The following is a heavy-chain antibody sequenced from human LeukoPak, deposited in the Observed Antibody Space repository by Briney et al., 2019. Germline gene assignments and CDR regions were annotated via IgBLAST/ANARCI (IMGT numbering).Heavy chain of an antibody. J-gene: IGHJ4*02. D-gene: IGHD6-19*01. Sequence: SETLSLTCTVSGGSISSSSYYWGWIRQPPGTGLEWIGSIYYSGSTYYNPSLKSRVTISVDTSKNQFSLKLGSVTAADTAVYYCALAVAAADYWGQGTLVTVSS. CDR1: GGSISSSSYY. CDR2: IYYSGST. CDR3: ALAVAAADY. V-gene: IGHV4-39*01.